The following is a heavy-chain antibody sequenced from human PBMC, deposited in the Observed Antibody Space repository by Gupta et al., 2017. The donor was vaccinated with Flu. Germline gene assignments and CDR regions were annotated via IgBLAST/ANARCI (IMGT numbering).Heavy chain of an antibody. CDR3: GRGEITGTLHAGANIDY. D-gene: IGHD1-7*01. J-gene: IGHJ4*02. CDR2: IGTVGDT. Sequence: EVQLVESGGGLVQPGGSLRLSCTASGFTFSNYDMHWVRQSTGKGLEWVSAIGTVGDTYYPGSVKGRFTISREDARNSFYLQMNSLRAGDTAVYYCGRGEITGTLHAGANIDYWGQGALVAVSS. CDR1: GFTFSNYD. V-gene: IGHV3-13*04.